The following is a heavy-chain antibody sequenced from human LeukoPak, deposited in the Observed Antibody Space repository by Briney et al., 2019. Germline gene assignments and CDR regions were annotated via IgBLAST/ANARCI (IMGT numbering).Heavy chain of an antibody. J-gene: IGHJ4*02. Sequence: GASVKVSCTASGGTFSSYAISWVRQAPGQGLEWMGGIIPIFGTANYAQKFQGRVTITADESTSTAYMELSSLRSEDTAVYYCARLHSQNSYTTYYFDYWGQGTLVTVSS. CDR3: ARLHSQNSYTTYYFDY. D-gene: IGHD2-2*02. CDR2: IIPIFGTA. V-gene: IGHV1-69*13. CDR1: GGTFSSYA.